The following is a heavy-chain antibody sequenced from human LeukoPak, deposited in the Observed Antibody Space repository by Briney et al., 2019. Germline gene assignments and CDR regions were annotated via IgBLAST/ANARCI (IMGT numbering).Heavy chain of an antibody. CDR2: IYSGGST. V-gene: IGHV3-53*01. J-gene: IGHJ4*02. CDR1: GSTFSSNY. Sequence: GGSLRLSCAASGSTFSSNYMSWVRQAPGKGLEWVSVIYSGGSTYYADSVKGRFTISRDNSKNTLYLQMNSLRAEDTAVYYCARGRDGYNYDYWGQGTLVTVSS. CDR3: ARGRDGYNYDY. D-gene: IGHD5-24*01.